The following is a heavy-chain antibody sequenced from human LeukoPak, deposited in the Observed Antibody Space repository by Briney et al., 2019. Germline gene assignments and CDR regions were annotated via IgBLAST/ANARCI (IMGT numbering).Heavy chain of an antibody. Sequence: SETLSLTCAVSGGSISSGGYSWSWIRQPPGKGLEWIGYIYHSGSTYYNPSLKSRVTISVDRSKNQFSLKLSSVTAADTAVYYCARSQVYDFWSGYYYTPGCFDAFDIWGQGTMVTVSS. V-gene: IGHV4-30-2*01. CDR1: GGSISSGGYS. D-gene: IGHD3-3*01. CDR2: IYHSGST. CDR3: ARSQVYDFWSGYYYTPGCFDAFDI. J-gene: IGHJ3*02.